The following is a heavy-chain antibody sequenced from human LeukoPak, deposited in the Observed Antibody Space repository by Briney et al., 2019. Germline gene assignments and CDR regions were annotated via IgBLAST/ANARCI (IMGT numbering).Heavy chain of an antibody. CDR3: ARDWLNYFDY. CDR1: GFTLSSYG. D-gene: IGHD5-12*01. Sequence: GGSLRLSCAASGFTLSSYGMHWVRQAPGKGLEWVAFIRYDGSNKYYADSVKGRFTISRDNSKNTLYLQMNSLRAEDTAVYYCARDWLNYFDYWGQGTLVTVSS. V-gene: IGHV3-30*02. CDR2: IRYDGSNK. J-gene: IGHJ4*02.